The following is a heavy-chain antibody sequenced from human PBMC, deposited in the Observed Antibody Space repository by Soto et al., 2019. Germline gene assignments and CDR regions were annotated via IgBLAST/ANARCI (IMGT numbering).Heavy chain of an antibody. CDR3: ARDLPGDSSSPDYYYGMDV. Sequence: ASVKVSCKASGYTSTGYYMHWVRQAPGQGLEWMGWINPNSGGTNYAQKFQGWVTMTRDTSISTAYMELSRLRSDDTAVYYCARDLPGDSSSPDYYYGMDVWGQGTTVTVSS. V-gene: IGHV1-2*04. D-gene: IGHD6-6*01. J-gene: IGHJ6*02. CDR2: INPNSGGT. CDR1: GYTSTGYY.